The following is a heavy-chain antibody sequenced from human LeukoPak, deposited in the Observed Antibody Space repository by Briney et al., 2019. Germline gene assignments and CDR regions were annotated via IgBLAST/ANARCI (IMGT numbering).Heavy chain of an antibody. Sequence: ASVKVSCKASGGTFSSYAISWVRQAPGQGLEWMGGIIPIFGTANYAQKFQGRVTITADESTSTAYMELSSLRSEDTAVYYCVGPDYYESSGYRPHEKYFQQWGQGTLVTVSS. V-gene: IGHV1-69*13. CDR2: IIPIFGTA. D-gene: IGHD3-22*01. CDR3: VGPDYYESSGYRPHEKYFQQ. CDR1: GGTFSSYA. J-gene: IGHJ1*01.